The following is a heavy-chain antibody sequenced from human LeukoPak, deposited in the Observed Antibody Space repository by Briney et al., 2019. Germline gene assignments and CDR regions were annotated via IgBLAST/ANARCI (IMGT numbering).Heavy chain of an antibody. D-gene: IGHD6-13*01. CDR2: INHSGST. CDR1: GGSFSGYY. CDR3: AREAAAGYFDY. Sequence: SQTLSLTCAVYGGSFSGYYWSWISQPPGKGLEWIGEINHSGSTNYNPSLKSRVTISVDTSKNQFSLKLSSVTAADTAVYYCAREAAAGYFDYWGQGTLVTVSS. V-gene: IGHV4-34*01. J-gene: IGHJ4*02.